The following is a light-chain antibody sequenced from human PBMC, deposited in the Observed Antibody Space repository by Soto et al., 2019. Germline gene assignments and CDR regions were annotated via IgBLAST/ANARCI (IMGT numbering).Light chain of an antibody. V-gene: IGKV3-11*01. CDR3: QQRSNGLS. CDR2: DAS. CDR1: QSVSRN. J-gene: IGKJ3*01. Sequence: EIVLTQSPAILSLSPGEGATFSCRASQSVSRNLDWYQHKPGQTPRLLIYDASNRATGIPVRFSGSGSGTDFTLTISSLEPEDFAVYYCQQRSNGLSFGPGTKVDIK.